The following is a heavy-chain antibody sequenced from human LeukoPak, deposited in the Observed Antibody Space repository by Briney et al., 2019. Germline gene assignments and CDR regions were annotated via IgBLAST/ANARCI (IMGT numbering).Heavy chain of an antibody. V-gene: IGHV3-53*01. J-gene: IGHJ3*02. Sequence: PGGSLRLSCAASGFTVSSNYMSWVRQAPGKGLEWVSVIYSGGSTYYADSVKGRFTISRDNSKNTLSLQMNSLRAEDTAVYYCARDGGSYEVAFDIWGQGTMVTVSS. D-gene: IGHD1-26*01. CDR1: GFTVSSNY. CDR3: ARDGGSYEVAFDI. CDR2: IYSGGST.